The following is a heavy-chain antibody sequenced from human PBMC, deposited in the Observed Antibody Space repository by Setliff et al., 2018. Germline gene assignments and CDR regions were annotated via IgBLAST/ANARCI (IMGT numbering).Heavy chain of an antibody. V-gene: IGHV4-34*01. Sequence: SETLSLTCAVYGGSFSGYYWTWIRQPPGKGLEWIGEINHSGSSNYNPSLKSRVTISVDTSKNQFSLNLSSVNAADTAVYYGARGPRYSGSYYVNYWGQGTLVTVSS. D-gene: IGHD1-26*01. CDR2: INHSGSS. J-gene: IGHJ4*02. CDR3: ARGPRYSGSYYVNY. CDR1: GGSFSGYY.